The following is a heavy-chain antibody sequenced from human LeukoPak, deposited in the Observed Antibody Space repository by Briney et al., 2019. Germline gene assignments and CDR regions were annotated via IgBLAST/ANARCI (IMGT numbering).Heavy chain of an antibody. Sequence: SQTLSLTCPLSGGSIHNRGYSWSWLRQPPGKGLEWIGYIYHSGSTYYNPSLKSRVTISVDRSKNQFYLKLSYVTAADTDVYYCARGLIVGSYFDYWGQGTLVTVSS. CDR2: IYHSGST. CDR1: GGSIHNRGYS. J-gene: IGHJ4*02. CDR3: ARGLIVGSYFDY. V-gene: IGHV4-30-2*01. D-gene: IGHD3-22*01.